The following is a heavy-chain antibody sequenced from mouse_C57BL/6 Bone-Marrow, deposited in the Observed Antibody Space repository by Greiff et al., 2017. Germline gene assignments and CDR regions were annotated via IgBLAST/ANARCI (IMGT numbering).Heavy chain of an antibody. V-gene: IGHV5-15*04. D-gene: IGHD1-1*01. Sequence: VQLQESGGGLVQPGGSLKLSCAASGFTFSDYGMAWVRQAPRKGPEWVAFISNLAYSIYSADTVPGRFTISRENAKNTLYLEMSSLRSEDTAMYYCARRRPDITTVVDGYFDVWGTGTTVTVSS. CDR2: ISNLAYSI. CDR3: ARRRPDITTVVDGYFDV. CDR1: GFTFSDYG. J-gene: IGHJ1*03.